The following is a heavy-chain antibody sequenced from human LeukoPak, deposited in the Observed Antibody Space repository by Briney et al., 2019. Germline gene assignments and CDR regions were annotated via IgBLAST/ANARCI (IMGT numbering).Heavy chain of an antibody. CDR2: IRPSGDNT. J-gene: IGHJ5*02. CDR3: ARVAGWHWFDP. V-gene: IGHV3-23*01. CDR1: GFTFSGYD. Sequence: GALRLSCAASGFTFSGYDMTWVRQAPGRGLEWVSSIRPSGDNTYYGDSVKGRFTISRDNSKNTVYLQMNNMRVDDTAVYYCARVAGWHWFDPWGQGTLVTVSS. D-gene: IGHD6-19*01.